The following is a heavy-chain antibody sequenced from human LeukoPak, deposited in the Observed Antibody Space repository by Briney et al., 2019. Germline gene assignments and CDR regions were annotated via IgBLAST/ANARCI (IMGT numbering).Heavy chain of an antibody. V-gene: IGHV4-59*01. Sequence: LTCTVSGGSISSYYWSWIRQPPGKGLEWIGYIYYSGSTNYNPSLKSRVTISVDTSKNQFSLKLSSVTAADTAVYYCAGGSAFYYYGMDVWGQGTTVTVSS. CDR1: GGSISSYY. J-gene: IGHJ6*02. D-gene: IGHD3-10*01. CDR3: AGGSAFYYYGMDV. CDR2: IYYSGST.